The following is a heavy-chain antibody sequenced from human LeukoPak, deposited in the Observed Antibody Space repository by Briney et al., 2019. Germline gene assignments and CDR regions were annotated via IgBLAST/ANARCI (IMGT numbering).Heavy chain of an antibody. J-gene: IGHJ4*02. D-gene: IGHD6-13*01. CDR3: ARPRLPMYSSSVDY. V-gene: IGHV5-51*01. CDR1: GYSFTNYW. CDR2: IYPGDSDT. Sequence: GESLKISFKGSGYSFTNYWIGWVRQMPGKGLEWMGIIYPGDSDTRYSPSFQGQVTISADKSISTAYLQWSSLKASDTAMYYCARPRLPMYSSSVDYWGQGTLVTVSS.